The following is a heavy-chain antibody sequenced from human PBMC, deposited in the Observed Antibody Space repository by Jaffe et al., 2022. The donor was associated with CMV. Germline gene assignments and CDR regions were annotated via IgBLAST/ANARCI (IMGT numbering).Heavy chain of an antibody. CDR3: ARTRIYDSSGYTGGGFDY. D-gene: IGHD3-22*01. V-gene: IGHV2-70*01. Sequence: QVTLRESGPALVKPTQTLTLTCTFSGFSLSTSGMCVSWIRQPPGKALEWLALIDWDDDKYYSTSLKTRLTISKDTSKNQVVLTMTNMDPVDTATYYCARTRIYDSSGYTGGGFDYWGQGTLVTVSS. CDR1: GFSLSTSGMC. J-gene: IGHJ4*02. CDR2: IDWDDDK.